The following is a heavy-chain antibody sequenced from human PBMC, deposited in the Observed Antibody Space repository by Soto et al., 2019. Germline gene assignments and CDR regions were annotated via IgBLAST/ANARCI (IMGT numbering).Heavy chain of an antibody. CDR1: GFTFSSYG. J-gene: IGHJ6*02. CDR2: IWYDGSNK. Sequence: QVQLVESGGGVVQPGRSLRLSCAASGFTFSSYGMHWVRQAPGKGLEWVAVIWYDGSNKYYADSVKGRFTISRDNSKNTLYRQMNSRRAEDTAVYYCAREGPMVRGVYYYYGMDVWGQGTTVTVSS. D-gene: IGHD3-10*01. CDR3: AREGPMVRGVYYYYGMDV. V-gene: IGHV3-33*01.